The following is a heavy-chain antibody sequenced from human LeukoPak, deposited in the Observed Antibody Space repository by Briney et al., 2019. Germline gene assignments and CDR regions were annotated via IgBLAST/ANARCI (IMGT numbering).Heavy chain of an antibody. CDR2: MFYSGGT. J-gene: IGHJ4*02. CDR1: GGAISSGGYY. V-gene: IGHV4-31*03. Sequence: SETLSLTCTVSGGAISSGGYYWSWIRQHPEKGPEWIGHMFYSGGTYYNPSLKSRVSMSVDTSQNHFSLKLSSVTAADTAVYYCARDYDFWSGYYPTPRYYFDYWGQGTLVTVSS. D-gene: IGHD3-3*01. CDR3: ARDYDFWSGYYPTPRYYFDY.